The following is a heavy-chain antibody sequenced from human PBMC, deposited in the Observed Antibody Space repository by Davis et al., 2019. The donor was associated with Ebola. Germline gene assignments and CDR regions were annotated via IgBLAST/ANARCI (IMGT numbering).Heavy chain of an antibody. CDR2: IGISSS. Sequence: PGGSLRLSCAASGFTFSRYTMNWVRQAPGKGLEWVSSIGISSSYADSVKGRFTISSDNSKNTVYLQMDSLRAEDTAVYYCARDPTNYGLENYFARNFFDPWGQGTLVTVSS. CDR1: GFTFSRYT. J-gene: IGHJ5*02. CDR3: ARDPTNYGLENYFARNFFDP. V-gene: IGHV3-21*01. D-gene: IGHD3-10*01.